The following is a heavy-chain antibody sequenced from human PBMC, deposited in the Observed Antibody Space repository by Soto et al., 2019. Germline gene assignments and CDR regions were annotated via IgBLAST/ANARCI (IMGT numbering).Heavy chain of an antibody. V-gene: IGHV3-30*18. CDR1: GFTFSSYG. D-gene: IGHD3-10*01. Sequence: GSLRLSCAASGFTFSSYGMHWVRQAPGKGLEWVAVISYDGSNKYYADSVKGRFTISRDNSKNTLYLQMNSLRAEDTAVYYSAKGIWFGTLPAYFDYWGQGTLVTVSS. J-gene: IGHJ4*02. CDR3: AKGIWFGTLPAYFDY. CDR2: ISYDGSNK.